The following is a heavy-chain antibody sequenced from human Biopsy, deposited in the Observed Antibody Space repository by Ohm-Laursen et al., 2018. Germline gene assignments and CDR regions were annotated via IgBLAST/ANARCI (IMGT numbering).Heavy chain of an antibody. CDR2: MIPSSGKT. CDR1: GYSFSTYD. D-gene: IGHD6-6*01. CDR3: ARGYSRRVSIFEASIYWFDT. V-gene: IGHV1-8*01. J-gene: IGHJ5*02. Sequence: GASVKASCKASGYSFSTYDVNWVRQARGQGLEWMGWMIPSSGKTGYAQRFQGRVTLTMNTSISTAYMELSGLRSEDTAVYLCARGYSRRVSIFEASIYWFDTWGQGTLVTVSS.